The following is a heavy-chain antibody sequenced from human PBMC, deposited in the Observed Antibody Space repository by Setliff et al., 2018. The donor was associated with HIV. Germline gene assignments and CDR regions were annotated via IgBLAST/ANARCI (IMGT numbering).Heavy chain of an antibody. V-gene: IGHV4-59*06. CDR3: ARGRGSSSSWPIDY. D-gene: IGHD6-13*01. Sequence: PSETLSLTGTVSVGSISGYYWSWIRQPPGKGLECIGYIYNTGSTYHSPSLESRVTISIDTSKNQFSLKLSSVTAADTAVYFCARGRGSSSSWPIDYWGQGTLVTVSS. J-gene: IGHJ4*02. CDR2: IYNTGST. CDR1: VGSISGYY.